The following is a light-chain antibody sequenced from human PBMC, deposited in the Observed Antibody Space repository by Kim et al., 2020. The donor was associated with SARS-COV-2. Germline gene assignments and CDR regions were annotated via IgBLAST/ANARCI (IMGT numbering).Light chain of an antibody. Sequence: IHMTQSPSSLSGSVGDRVTITCQASQNIRKYLNWFQQKAGKAPKLLIYDASNLETGVPSRFSGSGFKTNFTFTISSLQAEDFATYYCQQCENIPHTFGQGTKLEI. CDR1: QNIRKY. CDR2: DAS. J-gene: IGKJ2*01. CDR3: QQCENIPHT. V-gene: IGKV1-33*01.